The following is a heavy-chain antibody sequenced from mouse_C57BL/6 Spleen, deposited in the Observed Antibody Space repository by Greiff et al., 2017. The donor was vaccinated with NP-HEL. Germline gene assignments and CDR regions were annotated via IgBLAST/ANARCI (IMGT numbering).Heavy chain of an antibody. CDR1: GFSFNTYA. V-gene: IGHV10-1*01. D-gene: IGHD2-4*01. J-gene: IGHJ4*01. CDR3: VRSDYDYDESYAMDY. CDR2: IRSKSNNYAT. Sequence: EVHLVESGGGLVQPKGSLKLSCAASGFSFNTYAMNWVRQAPGKGLEWVARIRSKSNNYATYYADSVKDRFTISRDDSESMLYLQMNNLKTEDTAMYYCVRSDYDYDESYAMDYWGQGTSVTVSS.